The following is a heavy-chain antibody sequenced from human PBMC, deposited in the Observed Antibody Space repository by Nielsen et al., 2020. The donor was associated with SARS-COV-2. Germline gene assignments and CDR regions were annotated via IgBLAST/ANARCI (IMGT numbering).Heavy chain of an antibody. V-gene: IGHV3-23*01. Sequence: GESLKISCAASGFSFSNYAMNWVRHAPGKGLEWGSAISGRGGKTFYADSVKGLLTISIDNSKSTLYLQINSLSAEDTAIYYCAKSDGGYSYGYPDYLGQGTLVTVSS. J-gene: IGHJ4*02. CDR1: GFSFSNYA. CDR3: AKSDGGYSYGYPDY. D-gene: IGHD5-18*01. CDR2: ISGRGGKT.